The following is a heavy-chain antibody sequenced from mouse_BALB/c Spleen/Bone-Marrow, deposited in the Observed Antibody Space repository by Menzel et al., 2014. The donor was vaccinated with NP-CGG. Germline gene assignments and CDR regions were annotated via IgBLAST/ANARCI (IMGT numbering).Heavy chain of an antibody. D-gene: IGHD1-1*01. CDR2: IYPGDGDT. CDR1: GYTFSNYW. J-gene: IGHJ4*01. Sequence: VQVVESGAELVRPGSSVKISCKASGYTFSNYWMNWMKQRPGQGLEWIGQIYPGDGDTNYIGKFTGKATLTADKSSSKAYMQLSSLTSEDSAVYFCASRGDYSYAMDYWGQGTSVTVSS. CDR3: ASRGDYSYAMDY. V-gene: IGHV1-80*01.